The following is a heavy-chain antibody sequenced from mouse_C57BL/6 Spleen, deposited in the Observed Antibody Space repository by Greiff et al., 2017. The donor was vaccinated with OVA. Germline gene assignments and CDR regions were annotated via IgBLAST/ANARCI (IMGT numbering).Heavy chain of an antibody. D-gene: IGHD2-4*01. J-gene: IGHJ4*01. CDR1: GFTFSDYG. CDR2: ISSGSSTI. Sequence: DVMLVESGGGLVKPGGSLKLSCAASGFTFSDYGMHWVRQAPEKGLEWVAYISSGSSTIYYADTVKGRFTISRDNAKNTLFLQMTSLRSEDTAMYYCARREDYDYYAMDYWGQGTSVTVSS. V-gene: IGHV5-17*01. CDR3: ARREDYDYYAMDY.